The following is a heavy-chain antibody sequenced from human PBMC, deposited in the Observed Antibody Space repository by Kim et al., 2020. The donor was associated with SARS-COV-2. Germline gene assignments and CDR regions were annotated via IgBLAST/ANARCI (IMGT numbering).Heavy chain of an antibody. V-gene: IGHV4-34*01. CDR2: INHSGST. CDR1: GGSFSGYY. Sequence: SETLSLTCAVYGGSFSGYYWSWIRQPPGKGLEWIGEINHSGSTNYNPSLKSRVTISVDTSKNQFSLKLSSVTAADTAVYYCARGEYSSSWYGKHNWFDPCGQGTLVTVSS. CDR3: ARGEYSSSWYGKHNWFDP. D-gene: IGHD6-13*01. J-gene: IGHJ5*02.